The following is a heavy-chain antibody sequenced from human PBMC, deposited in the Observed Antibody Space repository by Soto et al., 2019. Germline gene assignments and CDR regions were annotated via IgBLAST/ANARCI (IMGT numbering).Heavy chain of an antibody. J-gene: IGHJ3*02. CDR3: AHIEVSGSAFDI. Sequence: SGPTLVNPTQTLTLTCTFSGFSFTTSEMRVGWIRQPPGKALEWLARIDWDDDKFYSTSLKTRLTISKDTSKNLVVLTMTNMHPVDTATYYCAHIEVSGSAFDIWGQGTMVTVSS. V-gene: IGHV2-70*04. CDR2: IDWDDDK. D-gene: IGHD2-15*01. CDR1: GFSFTTSEMR.